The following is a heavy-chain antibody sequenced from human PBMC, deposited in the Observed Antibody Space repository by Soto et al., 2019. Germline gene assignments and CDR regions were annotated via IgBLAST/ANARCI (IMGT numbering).Heavy chain of an antibody. CDR2: IYYSGST. CDR3: ARQVGGWAPWYFDY. CDR1: GDSITSYY. D-gene: IGHD6-19*01. J-gene: IGHJ4*02. Sequence: SETLSLTCTVSGDSITSYYWTWIRQAPGKGLEWIAYIYYSGSTNYNPSLKSRVTISVDTSKNQFSLKLSSVTAADTAVYYCARQVGGWAPWYFDYWGQGTLVTVSS. V-gene: IGHV4-59*08.